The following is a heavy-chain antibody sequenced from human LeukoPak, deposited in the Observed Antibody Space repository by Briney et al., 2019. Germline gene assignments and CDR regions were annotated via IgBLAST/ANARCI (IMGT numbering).Heavy chain of an antibody. CDR1: GFTVGNKY. CDR3: ARGQIVGVQGDF. Sequence: PGGSLRLSCTVSGFTVGNKYMSWVRQAPGKGLEWVALMYSRGSSRYADSVRGRFTISRDSSKNTVYLQMNSLTAEDTAVYYCARGQIVGVQGDFWGERTLVTVSS. J-gene: IGHJ4*02. V-gene: IGHV3-66*02. D-gene: IGHD1-26*01. CDR2: MYSRGSS.